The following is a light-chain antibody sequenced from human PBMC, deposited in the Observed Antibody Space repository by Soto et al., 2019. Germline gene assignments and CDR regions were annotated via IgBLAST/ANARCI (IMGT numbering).Light chain of an antibody. J-gene: IGKJ3*01. CDR2: GGS. Sequence: EIVLTQSPCTLSLSPGERATLSCRASQSVSSSYVACYQQKPRSAPSILISGGSSGATGIPDRFSGSGSGTDFSLAISRLDPEDFAVYYCQEWLIFGPGTKGD. CDR1: QSVSSSY. V-gene: IGKV3-20*01. CDR3: QEWLI.